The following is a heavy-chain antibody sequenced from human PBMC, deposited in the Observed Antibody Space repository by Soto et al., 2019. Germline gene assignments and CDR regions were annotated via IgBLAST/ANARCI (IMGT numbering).Heavy chain of an antibody. CDR1: GGSITSYH. V-gene: IGHV4-59*03. Sequence: QVHLLESGPGLVKPSETLSLTCIVSGGSITSYHWSWIRQLREKGLEWIAYTSFTGNTNYNPTFQRRGTKGTDPSTNQVALRKTSMSASDTAVYYCVGIMHAGFVNYFDPWGQGTLVTGSS. D-gene: IGHD1-1*01. J-gene: IGHJ5*02. CDR2: TSFTGNT. CDR3: VGIMHAGFVNYFDP.